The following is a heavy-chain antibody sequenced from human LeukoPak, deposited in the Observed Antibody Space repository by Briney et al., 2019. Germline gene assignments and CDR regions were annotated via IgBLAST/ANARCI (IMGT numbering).Heavy chain of an antibody. D-gene: IGHD2-8*01. Sequence: GGSLRLSCAASGLIVSNSYMNWVRQAPGKGLEWVSVIYYNGNAFYADSVMGRFTISRDNSKNTLYLQMNSLRAEDTAVYYCARDPNGNLHFDYWGQGTLVTVSS. CDR2: IYYNGNA. V-gene: IGHV3-53*01. CDR3: ARDPNGNLHFDY. J-gene: IGHJ4*02. CDR1: GLIVSNSY.